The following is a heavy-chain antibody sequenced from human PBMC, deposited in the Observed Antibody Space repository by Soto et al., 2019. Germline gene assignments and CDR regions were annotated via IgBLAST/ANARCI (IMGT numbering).Heavy chain of an antibody. D-gene: IGHD3-10*01. J-gene: IGHJ4*02. V-gene: IGHV1-69*02. CDR3: AASYGAGYRAFDY. Sequence: SVKVSCKASGDTFSFYTINWVRQAPGLGLEWMGRVNPIVSMSNYTQKFQGRVTITADKSTNTAYMQLSSLRSEDTAIYYCAASYGAGYRAFDYWGKGALVTVSS. CDR1: GDTFSFYT. CDR2: VNPIVSMS.